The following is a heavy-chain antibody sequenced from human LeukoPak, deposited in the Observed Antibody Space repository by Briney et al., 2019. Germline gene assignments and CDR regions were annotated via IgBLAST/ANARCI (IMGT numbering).Heavy chain of an antibody. CDR1: GGSISSYY. CDR3: ARISSSNWYNERGAFDV. V-gene: IGHV4-59*01. D-gene: IGHD6-13*01. Sequence: SETLSLTCTVSGGSISSYYWTWIRQPPGKGLEWIGSIYYSGTTNYNPSLKSRVTISVDTSKNQFSLKLRSVTAADTAVYYCARISSSNWYNERGAFDVWGQGTMVTVSS. CDR2: IYYSGTT. J-gene: IGHJ3*01.